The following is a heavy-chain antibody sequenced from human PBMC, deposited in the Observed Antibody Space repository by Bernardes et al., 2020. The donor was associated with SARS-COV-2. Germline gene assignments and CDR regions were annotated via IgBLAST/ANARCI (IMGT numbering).Heavy chain of an antibody. D-gene: IGHD5-18*01. J-gene: IGHJ6*02. V-gene: IGHV3-33*01. CDR3: ARDLEQLWPVYYYYGMDG. CDR1: GFTFSSYG. Sequence: GGSLRLSCAASGFTFSSYGMHWVRQAPGKGLEWVAVIWYDGSNKYYADSVKGRFTISRDNSKNTLYLQMNSLRAEDTAVYYCARDLEQLWPVYYYYGMDGWGQGTTVTVSS. CDR2: IWYDGSNK.